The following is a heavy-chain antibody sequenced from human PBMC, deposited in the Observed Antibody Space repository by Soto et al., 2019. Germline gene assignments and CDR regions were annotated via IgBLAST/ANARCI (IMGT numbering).Heavy chain of an antibody. Sequence: QVQLQESGPGLVKPSQTLSLTCTVSGGSISSGDYYWSWIRQPPGKGLEWIGYIYYSGSTYYNPSLKSRVTISVDTSKNQFSLKLSSVTAADTAVYYCARGIGQGGYDYDACSGGSCYSYWFDPWGQGTLVTVSS. CDR1: GGSISSGDYY. CDR3: ARGIGQGGYDYDACSGGSCYSYWFDP. J-gene: IGHJ5*02. CDR2: IYYSGST. D-gene: IGHD2-15*01. V-gene: IGHV4-30-4*01.